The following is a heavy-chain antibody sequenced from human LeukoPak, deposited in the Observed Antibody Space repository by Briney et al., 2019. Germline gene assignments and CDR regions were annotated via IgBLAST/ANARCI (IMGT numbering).Heavy chain of an antibody. D-gene: IGHD2-15*01. J-gene: IGHJ4*02. CDR3: ARGPAGLPNDY. V-gene: IGHV4-59*08. CDR1: GGSISSYY. Sequence: PSETLSLTCTVSGGSISSYYWSWIRQPPGKGLEWIGYIYYSGSTSYNPSLKSRITISVDTSKNQFSLKLSSVTAADTAVYYCARGPAGLPNDYWGQGTLVTVSS. CDR2: IYYSGST.